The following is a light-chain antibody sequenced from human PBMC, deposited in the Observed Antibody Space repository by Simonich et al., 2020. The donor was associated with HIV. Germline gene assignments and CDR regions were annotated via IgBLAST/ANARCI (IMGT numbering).Light chain of an antibody. CDR1: QSVSSY. Sequence: EVVLTQSPATLSLSPGERATLSCRASQSVSSYLAWYQQKPGQAPRLLIFGSSTRATGIPARCRGSGSGTDFTLTISSMQSEDFAVYYCQQYNNWPPGDPFGPGTKVDIK. J-gene: IGKJ3*01. CDR2: GSS. V-gene: IGKV3-15*01. CDR3: QQYNNWPPGDP.